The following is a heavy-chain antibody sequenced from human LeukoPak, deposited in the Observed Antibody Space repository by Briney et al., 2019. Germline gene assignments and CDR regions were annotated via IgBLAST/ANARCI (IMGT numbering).Heavy chain of an antibody. D-gene: IGHD6-6*01. CDR1: GDSVSNNSAA. CDR3: ARDQLGSSGSPHFDY. J-gene: IGHJ4*02. Sequence: SQTLSLTYAISGDSVSNNSAAWNWLRQSPSRGLEWLGSTYYRSKWYNDYAVSVKSRITINPDTSKNQFSLQLNSVTPGDTAVYYCARDQLGSSGSPHFDYWGQGTLVTVSS. V-gene: IGHV6-1*01. CDR2: TYYRSKWYN.